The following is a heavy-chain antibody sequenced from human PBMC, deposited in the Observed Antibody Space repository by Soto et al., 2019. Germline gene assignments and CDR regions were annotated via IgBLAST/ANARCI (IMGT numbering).Heavy chain of an antibody. J-gene: IGHJ4*02. CDR2: VYWHDDK. CDR3: VRLMSTDTTGYFDY. V-gene: IGHV2-5*01. Sequence: QITLKHSGPTLVKPTQTLTLTCTVSGFSLTTPGLGVGWIRQPPGKALEWLTLVYWHDDKRYSSSLRDRLTIASDTSNNQVVLSMTNMDPEDSATYYCVRLMSTDTTGYFDYWGQGIVVTVSS. CDR1: GFSLTTPGLG. D-gene: IGHD1-1*01.